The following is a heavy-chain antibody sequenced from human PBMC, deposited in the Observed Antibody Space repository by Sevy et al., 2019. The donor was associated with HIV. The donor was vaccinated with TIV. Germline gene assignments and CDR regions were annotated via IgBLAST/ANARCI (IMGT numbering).Heavy chain of an antibody. J-gene: IGHJ4*02. V-gene: IGHV4-31*03. D-gene: IGHD2-15*01. CDR3: ARYRAPYGGSEYYFDY. Sequence: SETLSLTCTVSGGSISSGGYYWSWIRQHPGKGLEWIGYIYYSGSTYYNPSLKSRVTISVDTSKNQFSLKLSSVTAADTAVYYCARYRAPYGGSEYYFDYWGQGTLVTVSS. CDR1: GGSISSGGYY. CDR2: IYYSGST.